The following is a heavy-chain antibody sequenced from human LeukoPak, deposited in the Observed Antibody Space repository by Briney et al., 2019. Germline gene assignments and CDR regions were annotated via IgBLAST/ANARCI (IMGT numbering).Heavy chain of an antibody. J-gene: IGHJ4*02. CDR1: GGSFSGYY. V-gene: IGHV4-34*01. Sequence: SETLSLTCAVYGGSFSGYYWSWIRQPPGKGLEWIGEINHSGSTNYNPSLKSRVTISVDTSKNQFSLKLSSATAADTAVYYCARGLGYFDYWGQGTLVTVSS. CDR2: INHSGST. CDR3: ARGLGYFDY.